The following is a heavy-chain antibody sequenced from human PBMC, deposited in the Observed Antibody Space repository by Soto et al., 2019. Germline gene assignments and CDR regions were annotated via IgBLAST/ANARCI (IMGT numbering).Heavy chain of an antibody. CDR1: GGTFSSYA. J-gene: IGHJ6*02. CDR3: AREAVQQLVPSYLYYNGMDV. D-gene: IGHD6-13*01. Sequence: QVQLVQSGAEVKKPGSSVKVSCKASGGTFSSYAISWVRQAPGQGLEWMGGIIPIFGTANYAQKFQGRVTITANESTSTAYMELSSLRSDETAVYYCAREAVQQLVPSYLYYNGMDVWGQGTTVTVSS. V-gene: IGHV1-69*12. CDR2: IIPIFGTA.